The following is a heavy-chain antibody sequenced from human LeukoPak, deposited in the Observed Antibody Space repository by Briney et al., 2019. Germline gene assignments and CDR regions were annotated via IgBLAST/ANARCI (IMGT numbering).Heavy chain of an antibody. CDR1: GYTFTNYH. V-gene: IGHV1-46*01. J-gene: IGHJ5*02. CDR3: ARSEFSRAIWFDP. Sequence: ASVKVSCEASGYTFTNYHMHWVRQAPGRGLEWMGIIDPSGGSTTYAQNFQGRVTMTRDTSTSTVYMNLTSLRSEDTAVYYCARSEFSRAIWFDPWGQGTLVTVSS. CDR2: IDPSGGST. D-gene: IGHD6-6*01.